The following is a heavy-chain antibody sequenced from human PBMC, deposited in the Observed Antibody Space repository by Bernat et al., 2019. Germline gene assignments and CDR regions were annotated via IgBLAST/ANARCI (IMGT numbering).Heavy chain of an antibody. J-gene: IGHJ4*02. Sequence: QLQLQESGPGLVKPSETLSLTCTFSGGSISSSSYYWGWIRQPPGKGLEWIGSIYYSGSTYYNPSLKSRVTISVDTSKNQFSLKLSYVNAADTAVYYCARTGYDFRVHWGQGTLVTVSA. D-gene: IGHD5-12*01. CDR3: ARTGYDFRVH. CDR2: IYYSGST. CDR1: GGSISSSSYY. V-gene: IGHV4-39*01.